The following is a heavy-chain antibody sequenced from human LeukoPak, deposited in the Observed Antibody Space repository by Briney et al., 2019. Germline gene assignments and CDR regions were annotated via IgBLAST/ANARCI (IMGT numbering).Heavy chain of an antibody. D-gene: IGHD2-2*01. CDR3: ARDGSGYIVVVPAAT. CDR2: IVPILGIA. CDR1: GGTFSSYT. V-gene: IGHV1-69*04. Sequence: SVKVSCKASGGTFSSYTISWVRQAPGQGLEWMGRIVPILGIANYAQKFQGRVTITADKSTSTAYMELSSLRSEDTAVYYCARDGSGYIVVVPAATWGQGTLVTVSS. J-gene: IGHJ4*02.